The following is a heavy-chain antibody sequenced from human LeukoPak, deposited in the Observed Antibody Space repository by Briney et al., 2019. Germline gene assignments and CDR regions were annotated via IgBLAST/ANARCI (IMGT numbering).Heavy chain of an antibody. Sequence: QPGRSLRLSCAASGFTFDDYAMHWVRQAPGKGLEWVSGITWNSDNIEYADSVKGRFTISRDNAKNTLYLQMNSLRAEDTAVYYCAKDPGEYCSSTSCYAYSWFDPWGQGTLVTVSS. CDR1: GFTFDDYA. D-gene: IGHD2-2*01. CDR3: AKDPGEYCSSTSCYAYSWFDP. J-gene: IGHJ5*02. V-gene: IGHV3-9*01. CDR2: ITWNSDNI.